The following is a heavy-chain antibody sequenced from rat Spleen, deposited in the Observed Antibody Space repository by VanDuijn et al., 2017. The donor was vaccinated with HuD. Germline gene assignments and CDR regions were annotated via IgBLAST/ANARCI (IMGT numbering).Heavy chain of an antibody. V-gene: IGHV5-25*01. D-gene: IGHD1-6*01. CDR1: GFTFSNYY. CDR2: ISTGGGNT. CDR3: ARLEYYGLPSVMDA. Sequence: EVQLVESGGGLVQPGRSMKLSCAALGFTFSNYYMAWARQAPTKGLEWVASISTGGGNTYYRDSVKGRFTISRDNAKSTLYLQMDSLRSEDTATYYCARLEYYGLPSVMDAWGQGASVTVSS. J-gene: IGHJ4*01.